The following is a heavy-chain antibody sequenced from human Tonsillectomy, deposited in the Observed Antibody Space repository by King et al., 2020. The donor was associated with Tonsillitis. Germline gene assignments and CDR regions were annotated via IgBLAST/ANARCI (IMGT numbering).Heavy chain of an antibody. V-gene: IGHV3-23*04. Sequence: VQLVESGGGLVQPGGSLRLSCATSGFTFSDNAITWVRQAPGKGLAWVSTISGDGLFTYYADSVKGRFTISRDNSKNTLFLQMDSLRAEDTAMYYCAKWYGSGSWGQGTPVIVSS. CDR3: AKWYGSGS. CDR1: GFTFSDNA. CDR2: ISGDGLFT. D-gene: IGHD3-10*01. J-gene: IGHJ4*02.